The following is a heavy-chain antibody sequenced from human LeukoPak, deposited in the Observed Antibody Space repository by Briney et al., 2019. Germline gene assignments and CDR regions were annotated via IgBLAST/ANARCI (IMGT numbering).Heavy chain of an antibody. D-gene: IGHD6-25*01. J-gene: IGHJ6*02. Sequence: GGSLRLSCAASGFTFSSYEMNWVRQAPGKGLEWVSYISSSGSTIYYADSVKGRFTISRDNAQNSLYLQMNSLRAEDTAVYYCARDPGFNYYYGMDVWGQGTTVTVSS. V-gene: IGHV3-48*03. CDR2: ISSSGSTI. CDR3: ARDPGFNYYYGMDV. CDR1: GFTFSSYE.